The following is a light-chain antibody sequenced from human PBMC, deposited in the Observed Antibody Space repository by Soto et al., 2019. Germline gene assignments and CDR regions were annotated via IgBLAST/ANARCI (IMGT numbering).Light chain of an antibody. J-gene: IGKJ4*01. V-gene: IGKV1-12*01. CDR3: QQANSLPLT. CDR1: QGISSR. Sequence: DIQMTQSPSSVSASVGDRVTMTCRASQGISSRLAWYQKKPGQAPKLLIYDASTLEGGVSSRFSGSGSGTEFTLTIGSLQPEDFATYYCQQANSLPLTFGGGTRWTSN. CDR2: DAS.